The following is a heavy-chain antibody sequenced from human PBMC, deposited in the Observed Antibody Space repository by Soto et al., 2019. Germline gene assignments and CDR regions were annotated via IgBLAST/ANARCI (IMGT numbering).Heavy chain of an antibody. CDR2: INHSGST. J-gene: IGHJ6*02. CDR3: ARMGYYDILTGLPSYYYYYGMDV. V-gene: IGHV4-34*01. CDR1: GGSFSGYY. Sequence: SETLSLTCAVYGGSFSGYYWSWIRQPPGKGLEWIGEINHSGSTNYNPSLKSRVTISVDTSKNQFSLKLSSVTAADTAVYYCARMGYYDILTGLPSYYYYYGMDVWGQGTTVTVS. D-gene: IGHD3-9*01.